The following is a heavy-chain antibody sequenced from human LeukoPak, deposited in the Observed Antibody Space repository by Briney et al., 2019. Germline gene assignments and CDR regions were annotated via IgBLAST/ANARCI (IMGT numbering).Heavy chain of an antibody. V-gene: IGHV3-15*01. CDR1: GFIFSNAW. J-gene: IGHJ4*02. CDR3: TTPQLWLRGALGY. D-gene: IGHD5-18*01. CDR2: IKTETDGGTI. Sequence: GGSLRLSCVGSGFIFSNAWMSWVRQSPGKGLEWVGRIKTETDGGTIDYAAPVKGRFTISRDDSKNALYLQTNSLKTEDTAVYYCTTPQLWLRGALGYWGQGTLVTVTS.